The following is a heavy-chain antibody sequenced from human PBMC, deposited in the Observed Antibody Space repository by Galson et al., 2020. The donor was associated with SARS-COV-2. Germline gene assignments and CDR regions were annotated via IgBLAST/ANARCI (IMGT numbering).Heavy chain of an antibody. Sequence: ETSETLSLTCTVSGGSISSGHYYWAWIRQPPGKGLEWIGSIYYSGSTYYNPSLKSRVTISVDTSKNQFSLKLTSVTAADTAVYFCARHAVEMSTIGWFDPWGQGTLVTVSS. CDR1: GGSISSGHYY. V-gene: IGHV4-39*01. CDR3: ARHAVEMSTIGWFDP. D-gene: IGHD1-1*01. CDR2: IYYSGST. J-gene: IGHJ5*02.